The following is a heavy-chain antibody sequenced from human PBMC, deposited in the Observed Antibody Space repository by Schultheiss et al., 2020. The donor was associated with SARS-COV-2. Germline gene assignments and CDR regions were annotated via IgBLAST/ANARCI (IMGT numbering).Heavy chain of an antibody. J-gene: IGHJ3*02. V-gene: IGHV3-7*03. CDR2: IKQDGSEK. CDR3: AKGRWRVGATPGDAFDI. D-gene: IGHD1-26*01. CDR1: GFSFNNFA. Sequence: GGSLRLSCAASGFSFNNFAMHWVRQAPGKGLEWVANIKQDGSEKYYVDSVKGRFTISRDNAKNSLYLQMNSLRAEDTAVYYCAKGRWRVGATPGDAFDIWGQGTMVTVSS.